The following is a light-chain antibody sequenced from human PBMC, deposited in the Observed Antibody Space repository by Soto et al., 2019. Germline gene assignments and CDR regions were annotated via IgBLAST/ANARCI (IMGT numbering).Light chain of an antibody. CDR3: QPYGSSPLT. CDR1: QNIHTN. Sequence: EMVRTQYPATLSVSPGERDTLSCRAGQNIHTNLAWYQQKPGQAPRLLFYGASTGATGLPARFSGSGSETDFTLTISRLEPEDFAVYYCQPYGSSPLTVGQGTRLEIK. J-gene: IGKJ5*01. CDR2: GAS. V-gene: IGKV3-15*01.